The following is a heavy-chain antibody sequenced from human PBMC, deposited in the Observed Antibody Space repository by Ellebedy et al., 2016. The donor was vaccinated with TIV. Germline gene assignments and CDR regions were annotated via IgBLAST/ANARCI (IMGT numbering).Heavy chain of an antibody. CDR2: ISYDGSNK. J-gene: IGHJ5*02. V-gene: IGHV3-30*04. D-gene: IGHD7-27*01. CDR3: ARSGSRNWFDP. CDR1: GFTFSSFA. Sequence: GGSLRLSCAASGFTFSSFAMHWVRQAPGKGLEWVAVISYDGSNKYYADSLKGPFTITRDNSRNTLYLQMNSLKAEDTAVYYCARSGSRNWFDPWGQGTLVTVSS.